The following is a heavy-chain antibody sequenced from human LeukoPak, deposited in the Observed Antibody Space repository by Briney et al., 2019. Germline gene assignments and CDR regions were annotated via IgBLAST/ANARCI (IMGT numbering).Heavy chain of an antibody. CDR1: GYTFTDYY. V-gene: IGHV1-2*02. CDR3: AREWQDSGTYFRFDY. CDR2: INPNNGGT. J-gene: IGHJ4*02. D-gene: IGHD1-26*01. Sequence: ASVKVSCKASGYTFTDYYIHWVRQAPGQGLEWMGWINPNNGGTNYARKFQGRVTMTRDTSINTAYMELSRLRSDDMAFYYCAREWQDSGTYFRFDYWGQGTLVTGSS.